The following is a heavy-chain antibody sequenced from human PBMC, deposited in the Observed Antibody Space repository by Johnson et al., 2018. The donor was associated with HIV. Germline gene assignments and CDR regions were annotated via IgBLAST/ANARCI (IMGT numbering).Heavy chain of an antibody. Sequence: QVQLVESGGGVVQPGGSLRLSCAASGFTFSSYGMHWVRQAPGKGLEWVAFIRYDGSNKYYADSVKGRVTISRDNSKNTLYLQMNSLRAEHTAVYCCAKLRDYYDSSGWPNAFDIWGQGTMVTVSS. D-gene: IGHD3-22*01. CDR1: GFTFSSYG. CDR2: IRYDGSNK. V-gene: IGHV3-30*02. J-gene: IGHJ3*02. CDR3: AKLRDYYDSSGWPNAFDI.